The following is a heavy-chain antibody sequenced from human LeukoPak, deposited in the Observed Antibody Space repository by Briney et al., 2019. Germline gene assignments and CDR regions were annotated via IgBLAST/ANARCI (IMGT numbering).Heavy chain of an antibody. CDR2: IIPIFGTA. J-gene: IGHJ5*02. Sequence: ASVKVSCKASGGTFSSYAISWVRQAPGQGLEWMGGIIPIFGTANYAQKFQGRVTITTDESTSTACMELSSLRSEDTAVYYCARLYYDSSEFDPWGQGTLVTVSS. V-gene: IGHV1-69*05. CDR1: GGTFSSYA. D-gene: IGHD3-22*01. CDR3: ARLYYDSSEFDP.